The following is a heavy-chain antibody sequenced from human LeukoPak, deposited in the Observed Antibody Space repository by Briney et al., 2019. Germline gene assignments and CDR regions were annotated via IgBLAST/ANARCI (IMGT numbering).Heavy chain of an antibody. CDR1: GFTFSSYS. V-gene: IGHV3-21*01. CDR3: AGGYSYGYDHYYYYYGMDV. D-gene: IGHD5-18*01. J-gene: IGHJ6*02. CDR2: ISSSSSYI. Sequence: GGSLRLSCAASGFTFSSYSMNWVRQAPGKGLEWVSSISSSSSYIYYADSVKGRFTISRDNAKNSLYLQMNGLRAEDTAVYYCAGGYSYGYDHYYYYYGMDVWGQGTTVTVSS.